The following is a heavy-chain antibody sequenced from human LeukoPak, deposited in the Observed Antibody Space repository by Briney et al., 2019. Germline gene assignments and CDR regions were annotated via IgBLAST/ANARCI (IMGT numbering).Heavy chain of an antibody. Sequence: SETLSLNCTVSGDSVSSSSYYWGWIRQPPGKGLEWIGSIYYTESIYYNPSLKSRVTISVDTSKNQLSLKLSSVTAADSAVYYCAASYGSGSYWDSWGQGTLVTVSS. J-gene: IGHJ4*02. CDR1: GDSVSSSSYY. V-gene: IGHV4-39*01. CDR2: IYYTESI. D-gene: IGHD3-10*01. CDR3: AASYGSGSYWDS.